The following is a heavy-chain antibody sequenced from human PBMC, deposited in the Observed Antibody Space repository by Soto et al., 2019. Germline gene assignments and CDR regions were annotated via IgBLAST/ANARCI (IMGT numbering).Heavy chain of an antibody. D-gene: IGHD6-13*01. Sequence: GSGPTLVNPTETLTLTCTVSGFSLSNARMGVSWIRQPPGKALEWLAHIFSNDEKSYSTSLKSRLTISKDTSKSQVVLTMTNMDPVDTATYYCARPYSSHGYYYYYGMDVWGQGTTVTVSS. V-gene: IGHV2-26*01. J-gene: IGHJ6*02. CDR3: ARPYSSHGYYYYYGMDV. CDR2: IFSNDEK. CDR1: GFSLSNARMG.